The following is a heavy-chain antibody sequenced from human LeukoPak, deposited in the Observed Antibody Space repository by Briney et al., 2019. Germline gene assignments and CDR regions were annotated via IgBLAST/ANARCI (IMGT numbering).Heavy chain of an antibody. CDR1: GFTLNNFG. D-gene: IGHD2-21*02. CDR3: AKDGRLLEFDY. Sequence: GGSLRLSCAASGFTLNNFGMSWVRQAPGKGLEWVSAISGSGISTYYADSVKGRFTISRDNSKNTVYLQMNSLRAEDTAVYYCAKDGRLLEFDYWGQGTLVIVSS. V-gene: IGHV3-23*01. CDR2: ISGSGIST. J-gene: IGHJ4*02.